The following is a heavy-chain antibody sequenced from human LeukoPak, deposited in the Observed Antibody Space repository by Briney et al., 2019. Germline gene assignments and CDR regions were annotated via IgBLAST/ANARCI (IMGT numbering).Heavy chain of an antibody. V-gene: IGHV4-4*02. Sequence: SSETLSLTCAVSGGSISVSNCWSWVRQPPGKGLEWIGEVYHSGNTNYNPSLKSRVIISLDKSKNQFSLKLNSVTAADTAVYFCAKLQRVTMNSFDIWGQGALVTVSS. D-gene: IGHD3-22*01. CDR1: GGSISVSNC. CDR3: AKLQRVTMNSFDI. J-gene: IGHJ3*02. CDR2: VYHSGNT.